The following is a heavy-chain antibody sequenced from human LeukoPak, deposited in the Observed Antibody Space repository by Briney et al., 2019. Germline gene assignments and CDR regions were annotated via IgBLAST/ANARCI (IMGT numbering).Heavy chain of an antibody. D-gene: IGHD4-17*01. Sequence: SETLSLTCAVSGCSISSGYYWGWIRQPPGKGLEWIGSIYHSGSTYCNPSLKSRVTISVDTSKNQFSLKLSSVTAADTAVYYCARAGDYVESILNWFDPWGQGTLVTVSS. CDR1: GCSISSGYY. CDR2: IYHSGST. V-gene: IGHV4-38-2*01. CDR3: ARAGDYVESILNWFDP. J-gene: IGHJ5*02.